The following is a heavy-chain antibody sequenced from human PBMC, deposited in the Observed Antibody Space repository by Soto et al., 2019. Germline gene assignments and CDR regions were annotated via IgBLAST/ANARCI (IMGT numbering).Heavy chain of an antibody. CDR2: ISSSGSTI. V-gene: IGHV3-11*01. D-gene: IGHD5-18*01. CDR3: ARDQWRHTAMVTVYYYGMDV. CDR1: AITFSDYY. J-gene: IGHJ6*02. Sequence: PGGSLRLSCAASAITFSDYYMSWIRHSPGKELEWVSDISSSGSTIYYADSAKGQFTISRDNAKNTLYLQMNSLRAEDTAVDYCARDQWRHTAMVTVYYYGMDVWGQGTTVTVSS.